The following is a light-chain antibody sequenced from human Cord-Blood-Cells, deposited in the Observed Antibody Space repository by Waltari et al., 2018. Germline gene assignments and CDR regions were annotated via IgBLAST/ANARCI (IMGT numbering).Light chain of an antibody. CDR1: SSTIGSNY. CDR2: RNN. CDR3: AAWDDSLSGWV. J-gene: IGLJ3*02. Sequence: QSVLTQPPSASGTPGQRVTISCSGSSSTIGSNYVSWYQQPPGTAPKLLIYRNNQRPSGVPDRFSGSKSGTSASLAISGLRSEDEADYYCAAWDDSLSGWVFGGGTKLTVL. V-gene: IGLV1-47*01.